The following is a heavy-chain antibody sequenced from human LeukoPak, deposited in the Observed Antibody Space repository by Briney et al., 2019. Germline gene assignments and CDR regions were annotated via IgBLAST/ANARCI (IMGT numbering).Heavy chain of an antibody. CDR3: ARDVSSSYRFDY. D-gene: IGHD6-13*01. CDR1: GGSISSYY. CDR2: IYYSGST. J-gene: IGHJ4*02. V-gene: IGHV4-59*12. Sequence: SETLSLTCTVSGGSISSYYWSWIRQPPGKGLEWIGYIYYSGSTNNPSLKSRVTISVDTSKNQFSLKLSSVTAADTAVYYCARDVSSSYRFDYWGQGTLVTVSS.